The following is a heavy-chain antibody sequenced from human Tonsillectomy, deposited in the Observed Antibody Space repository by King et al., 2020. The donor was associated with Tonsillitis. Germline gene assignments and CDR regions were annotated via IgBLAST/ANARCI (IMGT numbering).Heavy chain of an antibody. J-gene: IGHJ4*02. D-gene: IGHD3-22*01. Sequence: VQLQQWGAGLLKPSETLSLTCTVYGSSFSGFYWSWIRQPPGKGLEWIGEINHSGSTKYNASLKSRVTISIDTSKNQISLNLSSVTAADTAVYYCARGLYYYDSSGYCGYWGPGTLVTVSS. V-gene: IGHV4-34*01. CDR3: ARGLYYYDSSGYCGY. CDR2: INHSGST. CDR1: GSSFSGFY.